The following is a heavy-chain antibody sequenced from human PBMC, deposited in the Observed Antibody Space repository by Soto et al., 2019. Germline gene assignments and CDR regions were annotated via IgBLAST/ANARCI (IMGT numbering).Heavy chain of an antibody. V-gene: IGHV1-18*01. CDR1: GYTFNSYG. CDR2: ISPYDDNT. J-gene: IGHJ6*02. CDR3: ARGGYYDSSGSRNYHYYGMDA. D-gene: IGHD3-22*01. Sequence: QVQLVQSGTEVKKPGASVKVSCKASGYTFNSYGISWVRQAPGQGLEWMGCISPYDDNTNYAQNLQGRVTMTTDTSTRTAYMELRSLRSDDTAVYYCARGGYYDSSGSRNYHYYGMDAWGQGTTVTVS.